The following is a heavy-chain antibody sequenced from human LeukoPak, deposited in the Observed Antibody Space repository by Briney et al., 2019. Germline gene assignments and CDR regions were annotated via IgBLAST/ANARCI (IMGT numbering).Heavy chain of an antibody. V-gene: IGHV4-38-2*02. CDR1: GYSITSGFY. CDR2: IFHSGST. Sequence: SETLSLTCSVSGYSITSGFYWGWIRQPPGKGLEWIGSIFHSGSTYYNPSLKSRVTISVDTSKNQFSLKLSSVTPADTAVYYCARVSSSWYQDWYFDLWGRGTLVTVSS. CDR3: ARVSSSWYQDWYFDL. J-gene: IGHJ2*01. D-gene: IGHD6-13*01.